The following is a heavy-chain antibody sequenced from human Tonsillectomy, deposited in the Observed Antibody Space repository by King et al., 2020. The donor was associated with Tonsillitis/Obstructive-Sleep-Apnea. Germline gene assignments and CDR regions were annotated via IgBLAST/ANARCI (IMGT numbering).Heavy chain of an antibody. CDR1: GGAISSSSYY. D-gene: IGHD6-13*01. CDR2: IYYSGST. Sequence: QLQESGPGLVKPSETLSLSCTVSGGAISSSSYYWDWIRQPPGTGLEWIGTIYYSGSTSYNPSLKSRVTISVDTSKNQFSLKVSSVTASDTAVYYCARLLYSSSWSHGYYYMDVWGKGTTVTVSS. V-gene: IGHV4-39*01. J-gene: IGHJ6*03. CDR3: ARLLYSSSWSHGYYYMDV.